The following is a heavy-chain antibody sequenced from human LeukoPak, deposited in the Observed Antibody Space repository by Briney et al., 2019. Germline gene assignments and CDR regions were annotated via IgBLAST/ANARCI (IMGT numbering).Heavy chain of an antibody. CDR3: GRAHRSSGFGVGY. CDR1: GFTFSSYW. J-gene: IGHJ4*02. Sequence: GGSLRLSCAASGFTFSSYWMSWVRQAPGKGLEWVANMKQDGSEKQYVDSVKGRFTISRDNAKNSLYLQMNSLRAEDTAVYYCGRAHRSSGFGVGYWGQGTLVTVSS. V-gene: IGHV3-7*01. D-gene: IGHD6-6*01. CDR2: MKQDGSEK.